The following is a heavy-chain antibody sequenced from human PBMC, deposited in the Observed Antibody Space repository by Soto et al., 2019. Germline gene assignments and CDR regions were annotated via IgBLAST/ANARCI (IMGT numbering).Heavy chain of an antibody. Sequence: PGGSLRLSCAASGFTFSSYGMHWVRQAPGKGLEWVAVISYDGSNKYYADSVKGRFTISRDNSKNTLYLQMNSLRAEDTAVYYCAKARLRFGRSGPYFDYWGQGTLVTVSS. D-gene: IGHD4-17*01. CDR1: GFTFSSYG. CDR3: AKARLRFGRSGPYFDY. V-gene: IGHV3-30*18. CDR2: ISYDGSNK. J-gene: IGHJ4*02.